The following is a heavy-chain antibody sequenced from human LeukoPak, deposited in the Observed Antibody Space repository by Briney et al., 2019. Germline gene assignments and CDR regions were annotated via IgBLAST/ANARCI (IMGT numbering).Heavy chain of an antibody. CDR3: AKSPPYYDFWSGLNWFDP. CDR1: GFTFSSYA. D-gene: IGHD3-3*01. Sequence: GGSLRLSCAASGFTFSSYAMSWVRQAPGKGLEWVSAISGSGGSTYYADSVKGRFTISRDNSKNTLYLQVNSLRAEDTAVYYCAKSPPYYDFWSGLNWFDPWGQGTLVTVSS. J-gene: IGHJ5*02. V-gene: IGHV3-23*01. CDR2: ISGSGGST.